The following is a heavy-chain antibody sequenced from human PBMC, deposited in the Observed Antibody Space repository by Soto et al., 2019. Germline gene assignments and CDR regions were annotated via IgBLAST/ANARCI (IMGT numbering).Heavy chain of an antibody. V-gene: IGHV4-30-2*01. D-gene: IGHD2-21*02. CDR3: ARAPQHIVVVTTIPSYFDY. CDR1: GDSISTGGYS. Sequence: SETLSLTCAVSGDSISTGGYSWSWIRQAPGKGLEWIGYISHSGSAYYNPSLKSRVFISMDRSQNQFSLKLRSVTAADAAVYYCARAPQHIVVVTTIPSYFDYWGQGALVTAPQ. CDR2: ISHSGSA. J-gene: IGHJ4*01.